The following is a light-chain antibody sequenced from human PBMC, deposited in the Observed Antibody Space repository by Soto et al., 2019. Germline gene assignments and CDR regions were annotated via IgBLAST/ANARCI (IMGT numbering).Light chain of an antibody. CDR3: QQSYITPWT. Sequence: DIQMTQSPSSLAASVGDRVTITCRASQSITNYLNWYQQKPGKAPNLLIYAASSLQSGVPSRFSGSGSGTDFTLTISSLQPEDFATYYCQQSYITPWTFGQGTKVEIK. J-gene: IGKJ1*01. CDR1: QSITNY. V-gene: IGKV1-39*01. CDR2: AAS.